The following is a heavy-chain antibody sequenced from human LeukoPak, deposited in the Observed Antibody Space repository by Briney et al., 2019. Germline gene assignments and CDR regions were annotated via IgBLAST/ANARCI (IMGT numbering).Heavy chain of an antibody. Sequence: GGSLRLSCAASGFTFRSSGMHWVRQAPGKGLEWVTFMRSDTNYKYYADSVKGRFTISRDNSKNTLYLQMNSLRAEDTAVYYCARMSSNYYDSSGYSPGVYWGQGTLVTVSS. CDR3: ARMSSNYYDSSGYSPGVY. CDR2: MRSDTNYK. CDR1: GFTFRSSG. D-gene: IGHD3-22*01. V-gene: IGHV3-30*02. J-gene: IGHJ4*02.